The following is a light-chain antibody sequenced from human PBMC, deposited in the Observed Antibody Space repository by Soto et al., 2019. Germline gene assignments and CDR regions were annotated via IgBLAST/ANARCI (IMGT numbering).Light chain of an antibody. CDR2: DAS. V-gene: IGKV3-11*01. CDR3: QQRSNWPPV. J-gene: IGKJ4*01. CDR1: QSLTSN. Sequence: TQSPATLYVSPGERATLSCRASQSLTSNLAWYQQKPGQAPRLLIYDASNRATGIPARFSGSGSGTDFTLTISSLEPEDFAVYYCQQRSNWPPVFGGGTKVEIK.